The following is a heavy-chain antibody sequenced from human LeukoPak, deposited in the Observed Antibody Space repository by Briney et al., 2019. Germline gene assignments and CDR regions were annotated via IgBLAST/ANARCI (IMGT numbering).Heavy chain of an antibody. J-gene: IGHJ4*02. CDR3: AKDYYDSSIFSAPHLFAC. D-gene: IGHD3-22*01. CDR2: IRGSGGNT. CDR1: GFTFSSHA. V-gene: IGHV3-23*01. Sequence: PGGSLRLSCAASGFTFSSHAMTWVRQASGKGLEWVSSIRGSGGNTYYADSVKGRLTISRDNFQNTLYLQMNSLRAEDTAVYYCAKDYYDSSIFSAPHLFACWGQGTLVTVSS.